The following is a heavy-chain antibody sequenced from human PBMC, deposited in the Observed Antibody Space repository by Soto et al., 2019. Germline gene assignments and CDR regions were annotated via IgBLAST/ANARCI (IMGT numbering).Heavy chain of an antibody. V-gene: IGHV4-4*02. CDR3: ARRYFYENQGVFDV. CDR1: GGSINSSNW. Sequence: QVRLQGSGPGLVAPSGTLYLTCAVSGGSINSSNWWSWVRQSPGKGLEWMGEIYQSGSTKYNPSFRSRFTVSIDKPKRQFSLKLTSVTAADSAVYYCARRYFYENQGVFDVWDQGTKVTVSS. D-gene: IGHD3-22*01. CDR2: IYQSGST. J-gene: IGHJ3*01.